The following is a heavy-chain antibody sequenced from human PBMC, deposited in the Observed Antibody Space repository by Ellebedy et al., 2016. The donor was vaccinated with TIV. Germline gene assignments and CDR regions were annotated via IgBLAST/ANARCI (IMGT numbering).Heavy chain of an antibody. CDR1: GYSFTTYW. Sequence: GESLKISXRGAGYSFTTYWIGWVRQMPGKGLEWMGIINTRDSNPRYSPSFQGQVTFSADKSISTAFLQWSSLKASDTAIYYCARRPPHDYGDYTGPDYWGQGTLVTVSS. CDR3: ARRPPHDYGDYTGPDY. D-gene: IGHD4-17*01. V-gene: IGHV5-51*01. J-gene: IGHJ4*02. CDR2: INTRDSNP.